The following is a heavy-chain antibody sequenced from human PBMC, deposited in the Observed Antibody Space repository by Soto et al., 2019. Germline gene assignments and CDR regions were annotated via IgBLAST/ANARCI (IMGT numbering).Heavy chain of an antibody. D-gene: IGHD3-22*01. J-gene: IGHJ4*02. CDR2: IGAYNEAT. CDR3: AREGWGYDASAYHTTGSL. Sequence: QVQLVQSGAEVKRPGASVKVSCEASGYSFTTYGITWVRQAPGQGLEWMGWIGAYNEATNYAQRVQARVIMSIDPAINKAYMELRSLRSDDTAVYYCAREGWGYDASAYHTTGSLWGQGTLVTVSS. CDR1: GYSFTTYG. V-gene: IGHV1-18*01.